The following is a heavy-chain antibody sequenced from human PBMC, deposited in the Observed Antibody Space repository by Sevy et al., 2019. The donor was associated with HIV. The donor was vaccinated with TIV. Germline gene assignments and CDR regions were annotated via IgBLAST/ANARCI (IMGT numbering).Heavy chain of an antibody. CDR1: GFTFSGYE. J-gene: IGHJ4*02. CDR3: ARELVASGPAFDY. Sequence: GSLRLSCAASGFTFSGYEMNWVRQAPGKGLEWVSYISGGGNTIYYANSVKGRFTISRDNAKNSLYLQMNSLRAEDTAVYYCARELVASGPAFDYWGQGSLVTVSS. V-gene: IGHV3-48*03. CDR2: ISGGGNTI. D-gene: IGHD3-3*02.